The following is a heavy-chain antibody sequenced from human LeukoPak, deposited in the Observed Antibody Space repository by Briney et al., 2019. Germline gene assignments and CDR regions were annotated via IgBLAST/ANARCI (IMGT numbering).Heavy chain of an antibody. CDR2: ISYDGSNK. D-gene: IGHD2-2*01. CDR3: AKDQGLYCSSTSCPSLGVDV. V-gene: IGHV3-30*18. J-gene: IGHJ6*02. Sequence: GRSLRLSCAASGFTFSSYGMHWVRQAPGKGLEWVAVISYDGSNKYYADSVKGRFTISRDNSKNTLYLQMNSLRAEDTAVYYCAKDQGLYCSSTSCPSLGVDVWGQGTTVTVSS. CDR1: GFTFSSYG.